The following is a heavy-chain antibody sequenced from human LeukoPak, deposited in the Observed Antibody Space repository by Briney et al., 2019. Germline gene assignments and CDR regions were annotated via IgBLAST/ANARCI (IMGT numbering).Heavy chain of an antibody. J-gene: IGHJ4*02. Sequence: GGSLRLSCIASGFTLSSYEMSWIRQAPGKGLEWVSSVDYSGGDTHYADSVMGRFTISRDNSKNTLSLQMNSLRAEDTAVYYCARDGRHFDWLNRLDYWGQGTLVAVSS. D-gene: IGHD3-9*01. CDR3: ARDGRHFDWLNRLDY. CDR2: VDYSGGDT. CDR1: GFTLSSYE. V-gene: IGHV3-23*01.